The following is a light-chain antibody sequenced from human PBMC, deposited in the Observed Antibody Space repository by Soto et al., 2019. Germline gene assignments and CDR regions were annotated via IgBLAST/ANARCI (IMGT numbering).Light chain of an antibody. CDR1: QSISIY. CDR3: QQSNSTPFT. Sequence: DIQMTQSPSSLSASVGDRVTITCRASQSISIYLNWYQHKPGKAPKVLIYAASSLQSGVPSRFSGSGSGTDCTLTISSLQPEDFASYYCQQSNSTPFTFGQGTRLEIK. J-gene: IGKJ5*01. V-gene: IGKV1-39*01. CDR2: AAS.